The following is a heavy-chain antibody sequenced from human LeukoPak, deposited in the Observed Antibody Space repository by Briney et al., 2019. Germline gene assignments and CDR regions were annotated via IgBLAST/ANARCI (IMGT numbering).Heavy chain of an antibody. Sequence: GASVKVSCKASGYTFTGYYMHWVRQAPGQGLEWMGWINPNSGGTNYAQKFQGRVTMTRDTSISTAYMELSRLRSDDTAVYYCARTSAIFGLHIWYYMDVWGKGTTVTVSS. CDR3: ARTSAIFGLHIWYYMDV. V-gene: IGHV1-2*02. D-gene: IGHD3-3*01. J-gene: IGHJ6*03. CDR2: INPNSGGT. CDR1: GYTFTGYY.